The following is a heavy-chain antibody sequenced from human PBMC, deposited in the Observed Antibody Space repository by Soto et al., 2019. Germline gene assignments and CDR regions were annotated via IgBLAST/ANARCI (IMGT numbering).Heavy chain of an antibody. CDR3: AREGGSDSLPPTNNWFET. CDR1: GYTFTGYH. Sequence: ASVKVSCKPSGYTFTGYHIHWVRQAPGQGLEFMGWINANNGGAGSAQRFQGRVTVTRDTSISTVYMELSNLRSDDTAVYYCAREGGSDSLPPTNNWFETWGQGTRDNVSS. CDR2: INANNGGA. D-gene: IGHD5-12*01. V-gene: IGHV1-2*02. J-gene: IGHJ5*02.